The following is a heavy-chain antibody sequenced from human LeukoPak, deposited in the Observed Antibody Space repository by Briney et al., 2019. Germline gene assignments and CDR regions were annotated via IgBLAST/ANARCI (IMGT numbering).Heavy chain of an antibody. CDR3: AKAREDFEWLLSPQYYFDH. Sequence: PGGSLRLSCAASGFTFSSYAMSWVRQAPGKWLEWVSAISGSGGSTYYADSVKGRFTTSRDNSKNTLYLQMNSLRAEDTAVYYCAKAREDFEWLLSPQYYFDHWGQGTLVAVSS. V-gene: IGHV3-23*01. D-gene: IGHD3-9*01. J-gene: IGHJ4*02. CDR1: GFTFSSYA. CDR2: ISGSGGST.